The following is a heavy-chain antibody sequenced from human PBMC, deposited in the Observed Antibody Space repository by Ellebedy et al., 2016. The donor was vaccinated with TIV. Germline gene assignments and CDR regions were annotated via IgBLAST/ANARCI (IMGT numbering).Heavy chain of an antibody. CDR2: INSDGSST. CDR1: GFTFSSYW. CDR3: ARDDFWSGYYTLFDY. V-gene: IGHV3-74*01. J-gene: IGHJ4*02. Sequence: PGGSLRLSCAASGFTFSSYWMHWVRQAPGKGLVCVSRINSDGSSTSYADSVKGRFTISRANAKNTLYLQMNSLRAEDTAVYYCARDDFWSGYYTLFDYWGQGTLVTVSS. D-gene: IGHD3-3*01.